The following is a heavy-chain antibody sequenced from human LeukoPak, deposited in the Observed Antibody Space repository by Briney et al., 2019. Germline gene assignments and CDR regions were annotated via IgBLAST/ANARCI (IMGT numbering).Heavy chain of an antibody. CDR1: GYTFTGYY. CDR3: VSRGARANPLDY. J-gene: IGHJ4*02. CDR2: INPNSGGT. Sequence: ASVKVSCTASGYTFTGYYMHWVRQAPGQGLEWMGRINPNSGGTNYAQKFQGRVTMTRDTSISTAYMELSRLRSDDTAVYYCVSRGARANPLDYWGQGTLVTVSS. D-gene: IGHD4-17*01. V-gene: IGHV1-2*06.